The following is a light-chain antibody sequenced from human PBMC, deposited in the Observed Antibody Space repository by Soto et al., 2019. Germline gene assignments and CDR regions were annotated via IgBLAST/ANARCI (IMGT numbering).Light chain of an antibody. CDR1: QSVNTN. V-gene: IGKV3-15*01. CDR3: QQYNNWTWT. CDR2: GAS. Sequence: ERVMTQAPATLSVSPGQRVALSCRASQSVNTNIALYQHKPGQAPRLLIYGASTRATGIPARFSGTGSGTEFTLTISSLQSEDFAVYYCQQYNNWTWTFGQGTKVDIK. J-gene: IGKJ1*01.